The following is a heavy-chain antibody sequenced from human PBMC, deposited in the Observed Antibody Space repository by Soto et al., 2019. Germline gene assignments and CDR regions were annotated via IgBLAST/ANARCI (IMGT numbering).Heavy chain of an antibody. D-gene: IGHD5-12*01. CDR1: GFNFNNYG. J-gene: IGHJ4*02. V-gene: IGHV3-23*01. Sequence: EVQLLESGGALVQPGGSLRLSCVASGFNFNNYGMNWVRQAPGKGLEWVSGISYSGGGKYYADSVKGRFAISRDNSKSTLSLQMNSLRVDDAAVYYCAKTLDGYKAGSDYWGQGTLVTVYS. CDR3: AKTLDGYKAGSDY. CDR2: ISYSGGGK.